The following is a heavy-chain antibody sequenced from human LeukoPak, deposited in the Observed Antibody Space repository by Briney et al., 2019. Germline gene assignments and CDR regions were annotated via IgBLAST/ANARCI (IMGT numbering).Heavy chain of an antibody. CDR1: GFTFSTYW. D-gene: IGHD1-26*01. Sequence: GGSLRLSCAASGFTFSTYWMAWVRQAPGKGLEWVANINQDGSDKNYVDSVKGRFTISRDYAKNSLYLQMNSLRVEDTALYSCARDVSGNLDFWGLGTLVTVSS. CDR2: INQDGSDK. CDR3: ARDVSGNLDF. V-gene: IGHV3-7*01. J-gene: IGHJ4*02.